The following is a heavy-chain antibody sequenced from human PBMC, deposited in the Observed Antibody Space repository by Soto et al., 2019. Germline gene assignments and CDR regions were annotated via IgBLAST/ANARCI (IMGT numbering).Heavy chain of an antibody. CDR2: ISAYNGNT. J-gene: IGHJ4*02. CDR3: ARDLRSYYDILTGYYNPSSASTQFDY. CDR1: GYTFTSYG. V-gene: IGHV1-18*01. Sequence: GASVKVSCKASGYTFTSYGISWVRQAPGQGLEWMGWISAYNGNTNYAQKLQGRVTMTTDTSTSTAYMELRSLRSDDTAVYYCARDLRSYYDILTGYYNPSSASTQFDYWGQGTLVTVSS. D-gene: IGHD3-9*01.